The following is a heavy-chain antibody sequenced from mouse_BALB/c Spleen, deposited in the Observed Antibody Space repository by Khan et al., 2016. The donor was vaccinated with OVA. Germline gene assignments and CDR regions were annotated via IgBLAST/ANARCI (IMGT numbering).Heavy chain of an antibody. CDR1: GFTFSSYG. V-gene: IGHV5-6*01. CDR2: ISSGGSYT. CDR3: ARLFTTASGEYYAMDY. D-gene: IGHD1-2*01. Sequence: EVQLVESGGDLVKPGGSLKLSCAASGFTFSSYGMSWVRQTPDKRLEWVATISSGGSYTYYPDRVKGRFTISRDNAKHTLYLQMSSRKSEDTAINDCARLFTTASGEYYAMDYWGQGTSVTVSS. J-gene: IGHJ4*01.